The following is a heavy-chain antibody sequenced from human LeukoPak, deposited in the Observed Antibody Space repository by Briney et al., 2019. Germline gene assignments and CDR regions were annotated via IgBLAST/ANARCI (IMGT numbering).Heavy chain of an antibody. Sequence: GESLKISCKASGYNFPKSWIGWVRQMPGKGLEWMAIIYPDDSRIKYSPSFQGQVTISADRSINTAYPQWSSLRASDTAMCYCARPDYFASHDWGQGTLVTVSS. J-gene: IGHJ4*02. V-gene: IGHV5-51*01. CDR2: IYPDDSRI. D-gene: IGHD2/OR15-2a*01. CDR3: ARPDYFASHD. CDR1: GYNFPKSW.